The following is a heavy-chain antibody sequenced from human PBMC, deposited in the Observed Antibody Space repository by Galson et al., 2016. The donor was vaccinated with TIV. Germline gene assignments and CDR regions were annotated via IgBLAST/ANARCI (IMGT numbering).Heavy chain of an antibody. CDR3: AKDSFYDSEAFDA. V-gene: IGHV3-23*01. CDR2: IRGNGRET. Sequence: SLRLSCAASGFIFSDYALSWVRQAPGKGLEWASGIRGNGRETYYVDSVKGRFTISRDNSKNMLYLQMSSLRAEDTALYYCAKDSFYDSEAFDAWGQGTMVTVSS. D-gene: IGHD2/OR15-2a*01. CDR1: GFIFSDYA. J-gene: IGHJ3*01.